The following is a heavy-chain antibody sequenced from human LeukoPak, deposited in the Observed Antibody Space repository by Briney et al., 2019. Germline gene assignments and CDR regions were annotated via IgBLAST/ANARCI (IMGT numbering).Heavy chain of an antibody. CDR1: GGSVSSGSFY. V-gene: IGHV4-61*01. Sequence: SQTLSLTCTVSGGSVSSGSFYWGWIRQPPGKGLQWIVYIYYSGSTNYNPSLKSRVTISVATSKNQFSLKLSSVTAADTAVYYCARALLSNWFDPWGQGTLVTVSS. D-gene: IGHD2-15*01. CDR3: ARALLSNWFDP. J-gene: IGHJ5*02. CDR2: IYYSGST.